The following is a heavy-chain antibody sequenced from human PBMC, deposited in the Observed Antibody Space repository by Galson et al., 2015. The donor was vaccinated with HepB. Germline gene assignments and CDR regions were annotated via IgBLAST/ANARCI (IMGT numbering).Heavy chain of an antibody. V-gene: IGHV3-48*01. D-gene: IGHD6-19*01. CDR3: ARDTSSGWKIDY. CDR1: GFIFNTYG. Sequence: SLRLSCAASGFIFNTYGMHWVRQAPGKGLEWVSYISSSSSGITQYADSVKGRFTISRDNAKNSLYLQMNSLRSEDTAVYYCARDTSSGWKIDYWGQGTLVTVSS. CDR2: ISSSSSGIT. J-gene: IGHJ4*02.